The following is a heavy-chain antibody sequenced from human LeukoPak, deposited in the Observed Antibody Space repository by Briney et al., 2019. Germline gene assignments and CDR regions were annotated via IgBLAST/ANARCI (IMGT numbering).Heavy chain of an antibody. CDR2: ISGSSSFI. V-gene: IGHV3-21*01. CDR1: GFTFSSYS. J-gene: IGHJ4*02. CDR3: ARHVTRRSGSFDY. D-gene: IGHD1-26*01. Sequence: GGSLRLSCAASGFTFSSYSMNWVRQAPGKGLEWVSSISGSSSFIYYADSMKGRFTISRDNAKNSLYVQMKSLRAEDTAVYYCARHVTRRSGSFDYWGQGTLVTVSS.